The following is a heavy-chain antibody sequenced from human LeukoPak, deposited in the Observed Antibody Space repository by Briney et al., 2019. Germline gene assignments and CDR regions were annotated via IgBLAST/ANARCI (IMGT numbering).Heavy chain of an antibody. CDR3: ANSLQAGTFDY. Sequence: GGSLRLSCAASGFTFSSYAMSWVRQAPGKGLEWVLAISGSGGSTYYADSVKGRFTISRDNSKNTLYLQMNSLRAEDTAVYYCANSLQAGTFDYWGQGTLVTVSS. D-gene: IGHD6-13*01. CDR2: ISGSGGST. J-gene: IGHJ4*02. CDR1: GFTFSSYA. V-gene: IGHV3-23*01.